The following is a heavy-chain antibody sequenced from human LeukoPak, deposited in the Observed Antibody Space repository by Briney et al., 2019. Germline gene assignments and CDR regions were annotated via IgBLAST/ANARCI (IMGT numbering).Heavy chain of an antibody. CDR2: INPNSGGT. V-gene: IGHV1-2*02. J-gene: IGHJ4*02. CDR3: ARILGNSPSDY. Sequence: ASVKVSCKASGYTFTSYGVSWVRQAPGQGLEWMGWINPNSGGTNYAQKFQGRVTMTRDTSISTAYMELSRLRSDDTAVYYCARILGNSPSDYWGQGTLVTVSS. CDR1: GYTFTSYG. D-gene: IGHD4-23*01.